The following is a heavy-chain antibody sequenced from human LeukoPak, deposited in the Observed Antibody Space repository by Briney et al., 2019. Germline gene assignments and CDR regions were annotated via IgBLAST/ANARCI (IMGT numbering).Heavy chain of an antibody. V-gene: IGHV3-23*01. J-gene: IGHJ4*02. CDR2: ISGSGGST. CDR1: GFTFSTYP. CDR3: AYSSSSVADY. D-gene: IGHD6-6*01. Sequence: GGSLRLSCAASGFTFSTYPMNWVRQAPGKGLEWVSAISGSGGSTYYADSVKGRFTISRDNSKNTLYLQMNSLRAEDTAVYYCAYSSSSVADYWGQGTLVTVSS.